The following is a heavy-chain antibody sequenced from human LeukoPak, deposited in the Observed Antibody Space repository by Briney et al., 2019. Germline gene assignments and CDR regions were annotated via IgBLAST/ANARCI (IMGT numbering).Heavy chain of an antibody. V-gene: IGHV1-69*05. J-gene: IGHJ5*02. CDR1: GGTFSSYA. CDR3: AREDSGYENWFDP. CDR2: IIPIFGTA. D-gene: IGHD5-12*01. Sequence: SVKVSCKASGGTFSSYAISWVRQAPGQGLEWMGGIIPIFGTANYAQKFQGRVTITTDESTSTAYMELSSLRSEDTAVYYCAREDSGYENWFDPWGQEPWSPSPQ.